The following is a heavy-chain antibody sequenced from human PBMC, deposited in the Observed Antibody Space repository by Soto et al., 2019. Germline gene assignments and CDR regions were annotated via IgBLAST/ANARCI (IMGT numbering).Heavy chain of an antibody. J-gene: IGHJ4*02. CDR1: GYTFTGYS. D-gene: IGHD3-22*01. V-gene: IGHV1-2*02. CDR3: AKDIADYYDSSGYYYPTFDY. CDR2: INPNSGGT. Sequence: ASVKVSCNSSGYTFTGYSMHWVLQAPGQVLEWMGWINPNSGGTNYAQKFQGRVTMTRDTSISTAYMELSRLRSDDTAVYYCAKDIADYYDSSGYYYPTFDYWGQGTLVTVSS.